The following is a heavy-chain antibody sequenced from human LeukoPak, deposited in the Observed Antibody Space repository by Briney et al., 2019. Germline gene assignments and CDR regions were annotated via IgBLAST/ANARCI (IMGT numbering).Heavy chain of an antibody. D-gene: IGHD6-19*01. V-gene: IGHV3-23*01. CDR2: ISGSGGST. J-gene: IGHJ4*02. CDR1: GFTFTTYG. Sequence: PGGSLRLSCAASGFTFTTYGMSWVRQAPGKGLEWVSVISGSGGSTYYADSAKGRFTISRDNSKNTLYLQMNSLRAEDTAVYHCAKDLRISGWYGADYWGQGTLVTVSS. CDR3: AKDLRISGWYGADY.